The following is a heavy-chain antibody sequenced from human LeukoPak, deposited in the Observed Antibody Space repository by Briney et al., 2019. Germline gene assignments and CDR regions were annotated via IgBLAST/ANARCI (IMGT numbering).Heavy chain of an antibody. CDR3: ARDPYSGAYGDTYYYFMDV. Sequence: GGSLRLSCEASGFSFSSYNMDWVRQAPGKGLEWISSITTSSSYTFYADSVKGRFTISRDNARNSLYLQMNSLTAEDTAVYYCARDPYSGAYGDTYYYFMDVWGKGTTVTISS. D-gene: IGHD1-26*01. J-gene: IGHJ6*03. V-gene: IGHV3-21*01. CDR2: ITTSSSYT. CDR1: GFSFSSYN.